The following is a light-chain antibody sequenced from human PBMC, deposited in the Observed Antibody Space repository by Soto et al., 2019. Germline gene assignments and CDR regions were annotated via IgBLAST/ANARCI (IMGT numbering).Light chain of an antibody. CDR3: QQYYSYPRGT. CDR1: QGISSY. Sequence: AIRMTQSPSSLSASTGDRVTITCRASQGISSYLAWYQQKPGKAPKLLIYAASTLQSGVPSRFSGSGSGTDFTLTIGCLQSEDFATYYCQQYYSYPRGTFGQGTKVEIK. J-gene: IGKJ1*01. CDR2: AAS. V-gene: IGKV1-8*01.